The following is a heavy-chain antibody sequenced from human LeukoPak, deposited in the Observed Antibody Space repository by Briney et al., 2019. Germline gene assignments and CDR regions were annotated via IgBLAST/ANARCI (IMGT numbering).Heavy chain of an antibody. D-gene: IGHD3-22*01. CDR3: ARGPPMYSYGSSAYHYDYFEY. J-gene: IGHJ4*02. Sequence: GGSVRLSCAASGFTFSSYAMSWVRQAPGKGLEWVSDISGSGGSTYYADSVKGRFTISRHNSKNTLYLQMNSLRAEDTAVYFCARGPPMYSYGSSAYHYDYFEYWGQGTLVTVSS. CDR2: ISGSGGST. CDR1: GFTFSSYA. V-gene: IGHV3-23*01.